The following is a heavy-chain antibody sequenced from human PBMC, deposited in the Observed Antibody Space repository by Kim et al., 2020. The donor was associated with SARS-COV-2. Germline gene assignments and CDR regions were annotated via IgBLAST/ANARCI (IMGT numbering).Heavy chain of an antibody. CDR2: IYYSGST. Sequence: AETLSLTCTVSGGSISSYYWSWIRQPPGKGLEWVGYIYYSGSTNYNPSLKSRVTISVDTSKNQFSLQLSSVTAVDTAVYYCAKDYGDYDWYFDLWGRGTLVTVSS. D-gene: IGHD4-17*01. CDR1: GGSISSYY. V-gene: IGHV4-59*13. J-gene: IGHJ2*01. CDR3: AKDYGDYDWYFDL.